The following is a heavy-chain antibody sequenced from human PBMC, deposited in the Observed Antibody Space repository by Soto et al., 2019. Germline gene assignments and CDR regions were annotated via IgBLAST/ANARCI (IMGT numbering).Heavy chain of an antibody. J-gene: IGHJ6*03. CDR3: AVFAGYDFLRYHYMDV. V-gene: IGHV1-24*01. Sequence: QVQLVQSGAEVKKPGASVKVSCRVSGYTLTKLSLHWVRQAPGEGLEWMGGFDPDDGETIYAQKFQDRVTLTEDTSRDTAYMELTGLRSEDTALYYCAVFAGYDFLRYHYMDVW. D-gene: IGHD5-12*01. CDR2: FDPDDGET. CDR1: GYTLTKLS.